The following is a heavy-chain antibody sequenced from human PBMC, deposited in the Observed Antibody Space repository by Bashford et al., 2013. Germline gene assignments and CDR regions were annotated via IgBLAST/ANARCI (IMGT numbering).Heavy chain of an antibody. V-gene: IGHV1-69*02. D-gene: IGHD3-10*01. J-gene: IGHJ4*02. Sequence: WVRQAPGQGLEWMGRIIPILGIANYAQKFQGRVTITADKSTSTAYMELSSLRSEDTAVYYCARPGGSGSYGDYFDYWGQGTLVTVSS. CDR2: IIPILGIA. CDR3: ARPGGSGSYGDYFDY.